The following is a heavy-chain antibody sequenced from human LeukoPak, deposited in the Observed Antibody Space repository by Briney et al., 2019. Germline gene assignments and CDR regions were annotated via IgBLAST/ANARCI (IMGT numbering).Heavy chain of an antibody. CDR3: AREKWLGTSIDY. CDR2: TRNKANSYTT. CDR1: GFTFSDHY. V-gene: IGHV3-72*01. D-gene: IGHD6-19*01. J-gene: IGHJ4*02. Sequence: GGSLRLSCAASGFTFSDHYMDWVRQAPGKGLEWVGRTRNKANSYTTEYAASVKDRFTISRDDSKNSLYLHMNSLKTEDTAVYYCAREKWLGTSIDYWGQGTLVTVSS.